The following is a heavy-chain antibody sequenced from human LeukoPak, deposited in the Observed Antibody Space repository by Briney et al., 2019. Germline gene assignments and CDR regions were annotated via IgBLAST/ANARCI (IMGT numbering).Heavy chain of an antibody. V-gene: IGHV4-59*01. J-gene: IGHJ4*02. Sequence: SETLSLTCTVSGDSIREYYWSWIRQPPGKGLEWIGYIFYSGSTNYNPSLKSRVTTSVDTSKNQLSLKLSSVTAADTAVYYCARDLRSSSWSYYFDYWGQGTLVTVSS. CDR1: GDSIREYY. D-gene: IGHD6-13*01. CDR3: ARDLRSSSWSYYFDY. CDR2: IFYSGST.